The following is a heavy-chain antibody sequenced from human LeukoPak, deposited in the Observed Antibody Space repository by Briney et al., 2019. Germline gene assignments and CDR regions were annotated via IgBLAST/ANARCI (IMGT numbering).Heavy chain of an antibody. J-gene: IGHJ4*02. CDR3: ARGGYYYDTGGFFPDY. D-gene: IGHD3-22*01. CDR2: IYRDGRT. CDR1: GFTVNEKY. V-gene: IGHV3-66*01. Sequence: GGSLRLSCAVSGFTVNEKYMSWVRQSPGKGLEWVAAIYRDGRTYYADSVRGRFTISRDNAENSLYLEMNSLRVEDTAVYYCARGGYYYDTGGFFPDYWGQGTLVTVSS.